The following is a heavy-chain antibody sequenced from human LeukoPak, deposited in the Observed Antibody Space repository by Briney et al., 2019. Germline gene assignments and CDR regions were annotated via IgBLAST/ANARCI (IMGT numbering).Heavy chain of an antibody. CDR2: INHSGST. D-gene: IGHD5-24*01. J-gene: IGHJ3*02. Sequence: PSETLSLTCAVYGGSFSGYYWSWIRQPPGKGLEWIGEINHSGSTNYNPSLKSRVTISVDTSKNQFSLKLSSVTAADTAVYYCARAELRDGYNGGAFDIWGQGTMVTVSS. V-gene: IGHV4-34*01. CDR1: GGSFSGYY. CDR3: ARAELRDGYNGGAFDI.